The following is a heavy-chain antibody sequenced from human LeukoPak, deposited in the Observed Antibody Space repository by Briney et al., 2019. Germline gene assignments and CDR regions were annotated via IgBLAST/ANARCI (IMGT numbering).Heavy chain of an antibody. CDR3: ARDGT. D-gene: IGHD1-26*01. CDR2: ISASSTSI. Sequence: NPGGSLRLSCATSGFTFSDYAMNWVRQAPGKGLEWVSFISASSTSIYYADSVRGRFTISRDNAKNSLYLHMNSLRAEDTAVYYCARDGTWGPGTLVTVSS. V-gene: IGHV3-21*01. J-gene: IGHJ5*02. CDR1: GFTFSDYA.